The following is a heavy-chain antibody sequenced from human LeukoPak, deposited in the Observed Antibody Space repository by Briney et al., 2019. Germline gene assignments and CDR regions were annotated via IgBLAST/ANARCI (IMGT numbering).Heavy chain of an antibody. CDR3: ARGRVSSSTWYSTYYYYFYMDV. CDR2: VDHTGST. V-gene: IGHV4-59*01. CDR1: DDSITMYY. J-gene: IGHJ6*03. D-gene: IGHD1-1*01. Sequence: SETLSLTCTVSDDSITMYYWTWIRQPPGEGLEWIGYVDHTGSTNFNPSLNGRVSISRDTSKNLFSLRLRSVTAADTAVYFCARGRVSSSTWYSTYYYYFYMDVWGNGTTVTVSS.